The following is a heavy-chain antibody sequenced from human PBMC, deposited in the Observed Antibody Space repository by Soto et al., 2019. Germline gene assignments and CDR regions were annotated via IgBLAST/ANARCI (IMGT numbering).Heavy chain of an antibody. Sequence: QVQLVESGGGVVQPGRSLRLSCAASGFTFSSYGMHWVRQAPGKGLEWVAVIWYDGSNKYYADSVKGRFTISRDNSKNRLYLKMNSLRAGDTAVYYCARDLSGPNAPGGDYWGQGTLVTVSS. J-gene: IGHJ4*02. V-gene: IGHV3-33*01. D-gene: IGHD5-12*01. CDR3: ARDLSGPNAPGGDY. CDR1: GFTFSSYG. CDR2: IWYDGSNK.